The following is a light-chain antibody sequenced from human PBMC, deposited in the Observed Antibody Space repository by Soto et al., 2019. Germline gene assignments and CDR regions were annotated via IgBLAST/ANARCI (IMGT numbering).Light chain of an antibody. Sequence: DIQMTQSPSTLPASVGDRVTITCRASQSIGVWLAWYQQKAGKAPNLLIYKAFRLESGVPSRFSGSGSETEFTLTISGLQSGDSATYYCQQYNSYSPTFGQGTKVDIK. J-gene: IGKJ1*01. CDR3: QQYNSYSPT. V-gene: IGKV1-5*03. CDR1: QSIGVW. CDR2: KAF.